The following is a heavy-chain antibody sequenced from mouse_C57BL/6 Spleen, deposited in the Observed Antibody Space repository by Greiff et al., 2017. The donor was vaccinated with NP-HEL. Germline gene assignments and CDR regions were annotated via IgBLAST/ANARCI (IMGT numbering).Heavy chain of an antibody. CDR1: GFTFSSYG. CDR2: ISSGGSYT. D-gene: IGHD1-1*01. V-gene: IGHV5-6*01. J-gene: IGHJ4*01. CDR3: ARPNYYGSSFEAMDY. Sequence: EVKLQESGGDLVKPGGSLKLSCAASGFTFSSYGMSWVRQTPDKRLEWVATISSGGSYTYYPDSVKGRFTISRDNAKNTLYLQMSSLKSEDTAMYYCARPNYYGSSFEAMDYWGQGTSVTVSS.